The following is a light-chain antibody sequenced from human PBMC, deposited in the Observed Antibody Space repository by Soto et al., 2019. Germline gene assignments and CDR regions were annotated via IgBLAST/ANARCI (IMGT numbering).Light chain of an antibody. CDR1: QSVSSSF. CDR3: KQYGSSPPLT. CDR2: GAS. J-gene: IGKJ4*01. V-gene: IGKV3-20*01. Sequence: EIVLTQSPGTLSLSPGERATLSCRASQSVSSSFLAWYQQKPGQAPRLLIYGASSRAPGIPDRFSGSGSGTDFTLTISRLEPEDFAVYYCKQYGSSPPLTFGGGTKVDIK.